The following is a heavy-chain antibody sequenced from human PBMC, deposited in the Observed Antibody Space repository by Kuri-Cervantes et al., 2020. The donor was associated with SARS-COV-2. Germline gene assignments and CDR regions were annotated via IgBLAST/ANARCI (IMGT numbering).Heavy chain of an antibody. CDR1: GFTFSSYA. Sequence: GGSLRLSCPPSGFTFSSYAMHWVRQAQGKGLEWVAVISYDGSNKYYADSVKGRFTISRDNSKNTLYLKMNSLRADDTAVYYCAKDEVDQGGFDIWGQGTVVTVSS. J-gene: IGHJ3*02. CDR3: AKDEVDQGGFDI. CDR2: ISYDGSNK. D-gene: IGHD2-15*01. V-gene: IGHV3-30-3*01.